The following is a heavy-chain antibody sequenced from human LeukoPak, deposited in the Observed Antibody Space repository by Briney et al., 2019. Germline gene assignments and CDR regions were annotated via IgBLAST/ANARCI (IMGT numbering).Heavy chain of an antibody. CDR3: AREEAAGIDY. J-gene: IGHJ4*02. CDR2: INHSGST. Sequence: SETLSLTCAVYGGSFSGYYWSWIRQPPGKGLEWIGEINHSGSTNYNPSLKSRVTISVDTSKNQFSLKLSSVTAADTAVYYCAREEAAGIDYWGQGTLVTVSS. CDR1: GGSFSGYY. D-gene: IGHD6-13*01. V-gene: IGHV4-34*01.